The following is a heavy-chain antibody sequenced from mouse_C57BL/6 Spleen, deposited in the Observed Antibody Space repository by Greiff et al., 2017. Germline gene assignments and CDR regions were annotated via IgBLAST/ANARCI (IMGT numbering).Heavy chain of an antibody. D-gene: IGHD2-4*01. CDR2: IDPSDSYT. Sequence: VQLQQPGAELVMPGASVKLSCKASGYTFTSYWMHWVKQRPGQGLEWIGEIDPSDSYTNYNQKFKGKSTLTVDKSSSTAYMQLSSLTSEDSAVYYCASGDDYDGNYFDYWGQGTTLTVSS. J-gene: IGHJ2*01. CDR1: GYTFTSYW. CDR3: ASGDDYDGNYFDY. V-gene: IGHV1-69*01.